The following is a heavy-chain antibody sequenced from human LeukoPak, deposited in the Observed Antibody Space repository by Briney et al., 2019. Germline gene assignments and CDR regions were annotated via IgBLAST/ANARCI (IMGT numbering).Heavy chain of an antibody. CDR1: GGSFSGYY. CDR2: INHSGST. D-gene: IGHD1-26*01. V-gene: IGHV4-34*01. CDR3: ARGRLYSGSYYLYYYYYGMDV. Sequence: SATLSLTCAVYGGSFSGYYWSWIRQPPGKGLEWIGEINHSGSTNYNPSLKSRVTISVDTSKNQFSLKLSSVTAADTAVYYCARGRLYSGSYYLYYYYYGMDVWGQGTTVTVSS. J-gene: IGHJ6*02.